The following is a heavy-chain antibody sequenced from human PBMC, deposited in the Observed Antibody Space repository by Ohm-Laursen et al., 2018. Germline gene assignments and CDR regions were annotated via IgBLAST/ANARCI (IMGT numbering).Heavy chain of an antibody. J-gene: IGHJ3*01. CDR1: GFTFSSYS. Sequence: SLRLSCSAAGFTFSSYSMNWVRQAPGKGLEWVSSISSSSSYIYYADSVKGRFAISRDNAKNSLYLQMNSLRAEDTAVYYCARDVAGIYGSDGFDVWGQGTMVTVSS. V-gene: IGHV3-21*01. CDR3: ARDVAGIYGSDGFDV. CDR2: ISSSSSYI. D-gene: IGHD6-13*01.